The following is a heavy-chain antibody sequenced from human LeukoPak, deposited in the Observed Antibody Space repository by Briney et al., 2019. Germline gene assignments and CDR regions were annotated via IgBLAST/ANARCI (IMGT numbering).Heavy chain of an antibody. J-gene: IGHJ4*02. D-gene: IGHD6-19*01. V-gene: IGHV4-38-2*02. CDR1: GYSISSLYY. Sequence: ASDTLSLTCNVSGYSISSLYYWGWIRQPPGKGLEWIGSIYHSGSTYYNPSLKSRVTISVDTSKNHFSLRLSSVTAADTAVYYCATIQWLVRKGSFDFWGQGTLVTVSS. CDR2: IYHSGST. CDR3: ATIQWLVRKGSFDF.